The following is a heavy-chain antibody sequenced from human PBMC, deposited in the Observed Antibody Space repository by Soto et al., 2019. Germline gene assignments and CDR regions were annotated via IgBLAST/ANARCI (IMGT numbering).Heavy chain of an antibody. CDR2: IVVGSGNT. V-gene: IGHV1-58*01. CDR3: AKEGVAATGWFDP. J-gene: IGHJ5*02. D-gene: IGHD2-15*01. CDR1: GFTFTSST. Sequence: EASVKVSCKASGFTFTSSTVQWVRQARGQRLEWIGWIVVGSGNTNYAQKLQERVTITRDMSTSTAYMELTSLRAEDTAVYYCAKEGVAATGWFDPWGQGTLVTVSS.